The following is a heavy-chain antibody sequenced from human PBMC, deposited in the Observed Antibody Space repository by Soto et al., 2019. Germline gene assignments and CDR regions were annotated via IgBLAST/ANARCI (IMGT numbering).Heavy chain of an antibody. D-gene: IGHD3-9*01. CDR1: GFPFNDYA. CDR2: ISFNGINK. CDR3: ARDVSGFEYFDL. V-gene: IGHV3-30-3*01. Sequence: PGGSLRLSCAASGFPFNDYAMHWVRQTPGRGPEWLALISFNGINKYYADSVKGRFTISRDNSNNTLYLQMTTLRTEDTAVYYCARDVSGFEYFDLWGQGTLVTVSS. J-gene: IGHJ4*02.